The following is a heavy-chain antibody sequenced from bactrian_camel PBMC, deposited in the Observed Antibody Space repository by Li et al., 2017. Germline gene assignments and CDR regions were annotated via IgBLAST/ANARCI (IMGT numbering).Heavy chain of an antibody. D-gene: IGHD1*01. V-gene: IGHV3-3*01. CDR3: AAEDARLWAGLSEGDFAY. Sequence: HVQLVESGGGSVQAGGSLTLSCEVSGSTVRSHCMGWFRQASGGEREWLGTIYSLGGRTTYADSVKGRFTLSRDNPKNTLYLQMTSLKPEDTAMYYCAAEDARLWAGLSEGDFAYWGQGTQVTVS. CDR2: IYSLGGRT. CDR1: GSTVRSHC. J-gene: IGHJ6*01.